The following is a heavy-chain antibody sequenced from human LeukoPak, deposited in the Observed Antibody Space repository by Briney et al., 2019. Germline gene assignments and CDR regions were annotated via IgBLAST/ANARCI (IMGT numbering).Heavy chain of an antibody. D-gene: IGHD2-2*01. CDR1: GYTFTSYD. CDR3: ARAYCSSTSCYLGIYYYYGMDV. J-gene: IGHJ6*02. V-gene: IGHV1-8*01. CDR2: MNPNSGNT. Sequence: ASVKVSCKASGYTFTSYDINWVRRATGQGLEWMGWMNPNSGNTGYAQKFQGRVTMTRNTSISTAYMELSSLRSEDTAVYYCARAYCSSTSCYLGIYYYYGMDVWGQGTTVTVSS.